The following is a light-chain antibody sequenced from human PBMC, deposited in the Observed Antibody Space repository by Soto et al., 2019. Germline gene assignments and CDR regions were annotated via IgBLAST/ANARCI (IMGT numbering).Light chain of an antibody. J-gene: IGLJ1*01. CDR1: SSNIGSNT. CDR3: AAWDDSLNGYV. CDR2: SNN. V-gene: IGLV1-44*01. Sequence: QSVLTQPPSASGTPGQRVTISCSGSSSNIGSNTVNWYQQLPGTGPKLLIYSNNQRPSGVPDRFSGSKSGTSASLAISGLQSEDEGDYYCAAWDDSLNGYVFGTGTKLTVL.